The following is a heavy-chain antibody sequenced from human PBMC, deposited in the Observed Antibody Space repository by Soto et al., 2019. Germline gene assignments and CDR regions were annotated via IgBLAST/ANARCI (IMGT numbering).Heavy chain of an antibody. CDR3: AKKVNSGSGSQYFDY. D-gene: IGHD3-10*01. CDR2: FRAGGDDGTT. J-gene: IGHJ4*02. Sequence: GGSLRLSCVASGSTFSSYSMSWVRQAPGKGLEWVSGFRAGGDDGTTYYADSVKGRFTISRDNSKNTLFLQMNSLRAEDTAIYYCAKKVNSGSGSQYFDYFGQGTLVTVSS. CDR1: GSTFSSYS. V-gene: IGHV3-23*01.